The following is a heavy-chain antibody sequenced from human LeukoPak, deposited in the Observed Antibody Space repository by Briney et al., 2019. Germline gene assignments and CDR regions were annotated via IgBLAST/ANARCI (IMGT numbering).Heavy chain of an antibody. V-gene: IGHV1-18*01. D-gene: IGHD4-23*01. Sequence: ASVKVSCKASGYTFTSYGISWVRQAPGQGLEWVGWISAYNGNTKYAQKLQGRVTMTTDTSTSTAYMELRSLRSDDTAVYFCARDPRTVVTSEALDYWGQGTLVTVSS. CDR2: ISAYNGNT. CDR3: ARDPRTVVTSEALDY. J-gene: IGHJ4*02. CDR1: GYTFTSYG.